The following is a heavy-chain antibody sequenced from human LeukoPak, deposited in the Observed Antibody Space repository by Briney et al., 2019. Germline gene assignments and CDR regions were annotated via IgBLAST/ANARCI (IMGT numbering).Heavy chain of an antibody. V-gene: IGHV4-30-2*01. CDR2: IYYSGST. D-gene: IGHD1-1*01. CDR1: GVSISSGGYS. CDR3: ARGVQYVVSQHGNWFDP. J-gene: IGHJ5*02. Sequence: SETLSLTCAVSGVSISSGGYSWSWIRQPPGKGLEWIGYIYYSGSTYYNPSLKSRVTISVDRSKNQFSLKLSSVTAADTAVYYCARGVQYVVSQHGNWFDPWGQGTLVTVSS.